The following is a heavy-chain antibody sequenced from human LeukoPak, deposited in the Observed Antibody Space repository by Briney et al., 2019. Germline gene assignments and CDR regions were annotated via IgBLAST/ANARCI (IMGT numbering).Heavy chain of an antibody. J-gene: IGHJ4*02. CDR2: ISGSGGST. CDR1: GFTFSSYA. V-gene: IGHV3-23*01. CDR3: ANSYDPSVGWYFDY. Sequence: PGGSLRLSCAASGFTFSSYAMSWVRQAPGKGLEWVSAISGSGGSTYYADSVKGRFTISRDNSKNTLYLQMNSLRAEDTAVYYCANSYDPSVGWYFDYWGQGTLVTVSS. D-gene: IGHD3-16*01.